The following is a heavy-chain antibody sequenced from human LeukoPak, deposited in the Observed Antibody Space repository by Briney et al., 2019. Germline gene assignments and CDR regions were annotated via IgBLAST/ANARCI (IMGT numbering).Heavy chain of an antibody. V-gene: IGHV4-4*08. CDR2: IYSAKTT. Sequence: SETLSLTCTVSGASISRSYWSWIRQFPGKGLEWIGYIYSAKTTIYNPSLNSRATISADTSNNRVSLHLTSVTAADTAVYFCAREVFKCSPHYDIQWGQGTLVTVTS. D-gene: IGHD3-22*01. CDR1: GASISRSY. J-gene: IGHJ1*01. CDR3: AREVFKCSPHYDIQ.